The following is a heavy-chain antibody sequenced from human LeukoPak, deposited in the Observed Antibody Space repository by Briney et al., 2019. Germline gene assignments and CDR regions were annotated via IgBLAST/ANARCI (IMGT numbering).Heavy chain of an antibody. D-gene: IGHD4-17*01. V-gene: IGHV1-2*02. CDR2: INPNSGGT. CDR3: ARVPTGYGDYTIDY. CDR1: GYTFTGYY. Sequence: GASVKVSCKASGYTFTGYYMHWVRQAPGQGLEWMGWINPNSGGTNYAQKFQGRVTMTRDTSISIAYMERSRLRSDDTAVYYCARVPTGYGDYTIDYWGQGTLVTVSS. J-gene: IGHJ4*02.